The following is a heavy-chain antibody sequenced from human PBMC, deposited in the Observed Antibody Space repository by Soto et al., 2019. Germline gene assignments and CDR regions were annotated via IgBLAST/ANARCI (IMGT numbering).Heavy chain of an antibody. CDR2: ISGSGGST. CDR3: AKELRHRIAAAGPLDY. CDR1: GFTFSSYA. V-gene: IGHV3-23*01. Sequence: LRLSCAASGFTFSSYAMSWVRQAPGKGLEWVSAISGSGGSTYYADSVKGRFTISRDNSKNTLYLQMNSLRAEDTAVYYCAKELRHRIAAAGPLDYWGQGTLVTVSS. J-gene: IGHJ4*02. D-gene: IGHD6-13*01.